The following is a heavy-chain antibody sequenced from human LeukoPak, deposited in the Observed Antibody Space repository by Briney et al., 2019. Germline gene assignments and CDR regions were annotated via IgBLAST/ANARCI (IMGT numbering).Heavy chain of an antibody. CDR2: ISGSGSST. J-gene: IGHJ4*02. V-gene: IGHV3-23*01. D-gene: IGHD1-1*01. CDR1: GFTFSSYA. CDR3: ARDWKTNSFDY. Sequence: GGSLRLSCAASGFTFSSYAMSWVRQAPGKGLEWVSAISGSGSSTYYADSVKGRFTISRDNSKNTLYLQMDSLRAEDTAIYYCARDWKTNSFDYWGQGTLVTVSS.